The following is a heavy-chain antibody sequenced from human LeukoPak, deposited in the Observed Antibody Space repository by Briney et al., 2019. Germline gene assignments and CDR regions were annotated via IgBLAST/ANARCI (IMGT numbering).Heavy chain of an antibody. J-gene: IGHJ6*03. Sequence: PSETLSLTCAVYGGSFSGYYWSWIRQPPGKGLEWIGEINHSGSTNYNPSLKSRVTISVDTSKNQFSLKLSSVTAADTAVYYCARGRGYRNRGHYYYRDVWGKGTTVTVSS. CDR2: INHSGST. CDR3: ARGRGYRNRGHYYYRDV. CDR1: GGSFSGYY. D-gene: IGHD1-14*01. V-gene: IGHV4-34*01.